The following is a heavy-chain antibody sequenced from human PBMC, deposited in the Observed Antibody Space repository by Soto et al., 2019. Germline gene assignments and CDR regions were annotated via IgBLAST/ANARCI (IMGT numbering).Heavy chain of an antibody. J-gene: IGHJ4*02. D-gene: IGHD1-1*01. CDR3: VRGWATPDY. CDR2: ISSSSGSYI. CDR1: GFAFSSYN. Sequence: TGGSLRLSCAASGFAFSSYNMIWVRQAPGKGLEWVSSISSSSGSYIYYADSVKGRFTISRDNAKNSLYLQMNSLRAEDTAVYYCVRGWATPDYWGQGTLVTVSS. V-gene: IGHV3-21*01.